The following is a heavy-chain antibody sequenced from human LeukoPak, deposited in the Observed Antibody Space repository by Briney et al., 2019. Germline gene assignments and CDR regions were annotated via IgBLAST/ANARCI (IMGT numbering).Heavy chain of an antibody. V-gene: IGHV3-23*01. CDR1: GFTFSSYA. J-gene: IGHJ3*02. CDR3: ANPYDSSGYYYVWHAFDI. CDR2: IRGSGGST. D-gene: IGHD3-22*01. Sequence: SLRLSCAASGFTFSSYAMSWVRQAPGNRLEWVSAIRGSGGSTYYADSVKGRFTISRDNSKNTLYLQMNSLRAEDTAVYYCANPYDSSGYYYVWHAFDIWGQGTMVTVSS.